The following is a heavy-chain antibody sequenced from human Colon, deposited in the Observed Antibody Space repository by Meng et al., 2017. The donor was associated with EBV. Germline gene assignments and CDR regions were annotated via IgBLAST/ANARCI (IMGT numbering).Heavy chain of an antibody. CDR1: GFTFTNAW. CDR2: IRSQIDGRTT. CDR3: TTDEGGSRF. J-gene: IGHJ4*02. V-gene: IGHV3-15*01. Sequence: GQLVGSGGGLVKPGESLRLSCTASGFTFTNAWMNWVRQAPGKGLEWVGRIRSQIDGRTTDYTAPVKGRFTISRDDSKTTLYLQMNRLKIEDSAVYYCTTDEGGSRFWGQGTLVTVSS. D-gene: IGHD1-26*01.